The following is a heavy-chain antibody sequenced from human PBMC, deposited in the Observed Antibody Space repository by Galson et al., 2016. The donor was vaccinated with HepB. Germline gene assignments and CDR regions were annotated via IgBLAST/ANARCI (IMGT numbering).Heavy chain of an antibody. CDR2: TYHSGNT. CDR1: GASIISSAYS. J-gene: IGHJ5*02. D-gene: IGHD6-19*01. V-gene: IGHV4-30-2*01. Sequence: LSLTCAVSGASIISSAYSWSWIRQPPGKALEWIGYTYHSGNTYYNPSLKSRVTISVDTSKNQFSLRVNSVTAADTAVYYCAKIPHSRSSSGRFDPWGRGTLVTVSS. CDR3: AKIPHSRSSSGRFDP.